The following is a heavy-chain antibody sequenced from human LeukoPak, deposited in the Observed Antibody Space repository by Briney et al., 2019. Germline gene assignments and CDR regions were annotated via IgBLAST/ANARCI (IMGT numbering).Heavy chain of an antibody. CDR1: GGSFSGYY. V-gene: IGHV4-34*01. D-gene: IGHD3-10*01. CDR2: INHSGST. J-gene: IGHJ4*02. CDR3: AGGPRGYPPHMVRGVDFDY. Sequence: SETLSLTCAVYGGSFSGYYWSWIRQPPGKGLEWIGEINHSGSTNYNPSLKSRVTISVDTSKNQFFLKLSSVTAADTALYYFAGGPRGYPPHMVRGVDFDYGAQGTLVTVSS.